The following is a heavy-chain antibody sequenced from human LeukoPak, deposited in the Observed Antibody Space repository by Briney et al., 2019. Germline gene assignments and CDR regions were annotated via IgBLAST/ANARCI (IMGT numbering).Heavy chain of an antibody. Sequence: KPSETLSLTCTVSGGSISSSSYYWGWIRQPPGQGLEWIGSTYYSGSTYYNPSLKSRVTISVDTSKNQFSLKLRSVTAADTAVYYCARQKTGTTRNGVVPAPYFDYWGQGTLVTVSS. D-gene: IGHD2-2*01. V-gene: IGHV4-39*01. CDR1: GGSISSSSYY. CDR2: TYYSGST. CDR3: ARQKTGTTRNGVVPAPYFDY. J-gene: IGHJ4*02.